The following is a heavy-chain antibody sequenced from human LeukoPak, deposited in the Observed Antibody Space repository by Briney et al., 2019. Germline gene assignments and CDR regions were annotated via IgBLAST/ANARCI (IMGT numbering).Heavy chain of an antibody. CDR2: IKSITDGGTT. D-gene: IGHD2-2*01. CDR3: TTDFLGCSSTSCRYYFDY. V-gene: IGHV3-15*01. Sequence: GGSLRLSCAASGFTFSNAWMSWVRQAPGKGLEWVGRIKSITDGGTTDYAAPVKGRFTISRDDSKNTLYLQMNSLKTEDTAVYYCTTDFLGCSSTSCRYYFDYWGQGTLVSVSS. J-gene: IGHJ4*02. CDR1: GFTFSNAW.